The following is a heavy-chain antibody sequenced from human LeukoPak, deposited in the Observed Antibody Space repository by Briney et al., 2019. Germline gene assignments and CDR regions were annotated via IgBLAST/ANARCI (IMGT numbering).Heavy chain of an antibody. CDR3: ARGPDPYGDYAPDY. V-gene: IGHV3-21*01. CDR1: RYSFSSYS. J-gene: IGHJ4*02. CDR2: ISTSSNYI. D-gene: IGHD4-17*01. Sequence: GGSLRLSCAASRYSFSSYSMNWVHQAPGKGLEWVSSISTSSNYIYYADSVKGRFTISRDNAKNSVYLQMNSLRAEDTAVYYCARGPDPYGDYAPDYWGQGTLVTVSS.